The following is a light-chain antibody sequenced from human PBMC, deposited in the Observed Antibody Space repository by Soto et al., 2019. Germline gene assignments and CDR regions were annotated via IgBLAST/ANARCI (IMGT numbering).Light chain of an antibody. V-gene: IGKV3D-15*01. CDR1: QGVSIY. CDR2: DAS. J-gene: IGKJ5*01. Sequence: EMVFTQSPAPLSWSPAKRPTRACRASQGVSIYLAWYQQKPGQAPRLLIYDASNRAAGIPARFSGSGSGTEFTLSISSLQSEDFAVYYCQQYNSWPPITFGQGTRLEIK. CDR3: QQYNSWPPIT.